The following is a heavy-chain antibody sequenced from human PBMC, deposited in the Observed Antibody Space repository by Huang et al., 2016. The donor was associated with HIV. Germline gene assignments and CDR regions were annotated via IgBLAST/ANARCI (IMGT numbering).Heavy chain of an antibody. D-gene: IGHD2-21*01. CDR2: ITRSGGTM. J-gene: IGHJ4*02. V-gene: IGHV3-11*04. CDR3: VRDYGDYDY. Sequence: QVQLVESGGGLVKPGGSLSLSCAASGLTFSDHYMGWIRQAPGKGLQWISYITRSGGTMYHADSVRGRFTISRDNTRKSLYLQMNSLRPEDTATYFCVRDYGDYDYWGQGILVSVSS. CDR1: GLTFSDHY.